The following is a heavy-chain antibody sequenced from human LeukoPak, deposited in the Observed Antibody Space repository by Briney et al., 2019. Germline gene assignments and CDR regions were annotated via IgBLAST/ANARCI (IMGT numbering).Heavy chain of an antibody. D-gene: IGHD2-21*02. Sequence: ASVKVSCKASGYTFTSYGISWVRQAPGQGLEWMGWISAYNGNTNYAQKLQGRVTMTTDTSTSTAYMELRSLRSDDTAVYYCARDKVAYCGGDCYETYYWGQGTLVTVSS. CDR2: ISAYNGNT. CDR1: GYTFTSYG. CDR3: ARDKVAYCGGDCYETYY. V-gene: IGHV1-18*01. J-gene: IGHJ4*02.